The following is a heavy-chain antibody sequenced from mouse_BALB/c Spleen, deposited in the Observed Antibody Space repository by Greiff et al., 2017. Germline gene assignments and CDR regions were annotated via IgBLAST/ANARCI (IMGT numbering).Heavy chain of an antibody. Sequence: QVHVKQSAAELARPGASVKMSCKASGYTFTSYTMHWVKQRPGQGLEWIGYINPSSGYTEYNQKFKDKTTLTADKSSSTAYMQLSSLTSEDSAVYYCARTRTPLYYYGSSYGDYAMDYWGQGTSVTVSS. V-gene: IGHV1-4*02. J-gene: IGHJ4*01. CDR2: INPSSGYT. D-gene: IGHD1-1*01. CDR1: GYTFTSYT. CDR3: ARTRTPLYYYGSSYGDYAMDY.